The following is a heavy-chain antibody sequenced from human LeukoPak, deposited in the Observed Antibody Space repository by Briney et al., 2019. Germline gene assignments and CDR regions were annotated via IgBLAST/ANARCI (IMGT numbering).Heavy chain of an antibody. CDR1: GYSFTSHG. CDR3: ARQVDTTIALPDY. Sequence: ASVKVSCKASGYSFTSHGISWVRQAPGQGLEWMGWISGYNGNTNYAQKFQGRVTMTTDTSTSTAYMELRSLRSDDTAIYYCARQVDTTIALPDYWGQGTLVTVSS. CDR2: ISGYNGNT. J-gene: IGHJ4*02. V-gene: IGHV1-18*01. D-gene: IGHD5-18*01.